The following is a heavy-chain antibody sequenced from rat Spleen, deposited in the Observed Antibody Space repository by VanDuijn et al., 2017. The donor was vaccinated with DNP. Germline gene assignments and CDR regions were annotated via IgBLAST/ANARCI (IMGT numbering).Heavy chain of an antibody. CDR3: ARSDYHDGSHYYGYFDY. J-gene: IGHJ2*01. D-gene: IGHD1-12*02. CDR2: MSNGGIT. Sequence: QVQLKESGPGLVQPSQTLSLNCIVSGFSLTTYSVAWVRQPPGKGLEWIAAMSNGGITYYNSILKSRLSISRDTSKSQVFLKMNSLQTEDTAIYFCARSDYHDGSHYYGYFDYWGQGVLVT. V-gene: IGHV2-6*01. CDR1: GFSLTTYS.